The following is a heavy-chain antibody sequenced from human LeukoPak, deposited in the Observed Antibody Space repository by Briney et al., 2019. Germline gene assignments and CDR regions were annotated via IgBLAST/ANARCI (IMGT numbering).Heavy chain of an antibody. CDR1: GGSITNYY. J-gene: IGHJ4*02. D-gene: IGHD4-17*01. CDR2: IFSSGTT. CDR3: ARGRAVTTGDDY. Sequence: SETPSLTCTVSGGSITNYYWSWIRQPAGKGLEWIGRIFSSGTTIYHPSLKSRVTMSVDTSKNHFSLKLTSVTAADTAVYYCARGRAVTTGDDYWGQGTLVTVSS. V-gene: IGHV4-4*07.